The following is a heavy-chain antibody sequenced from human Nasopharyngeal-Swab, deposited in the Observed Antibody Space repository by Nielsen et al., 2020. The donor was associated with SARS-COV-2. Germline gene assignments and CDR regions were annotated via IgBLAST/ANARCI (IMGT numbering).Heavy chain of an antibody. J-gene: IGHJ6*02. V-gene: IGHV4-30-4*01. D-gene: IGHD3-10*01. CDR1: GGSISSGDYY. CDR2: ISYSGTT. Sequence: SETLSLTCTVSGGSISSGDYYWSWIRQAPGKGLEWIGYISYSGTTYYSPSLQSRVSISIDTSKNQFSLRLTSVTATDTAVYFCARGDSSGSYYRLYYNYGVDVWGQGTTVTVSS. CDR3: ARGDSSGSYYRLYYNYGVDV.